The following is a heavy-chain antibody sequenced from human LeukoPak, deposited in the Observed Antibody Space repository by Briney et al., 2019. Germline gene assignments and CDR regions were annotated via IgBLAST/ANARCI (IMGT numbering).Heavy chain of an antibody. CDR1: GGTFSSYA. D-gene: IGHD3-9*01. Sequence: ASVKVSCKASGGTFSSYAISWVRQAPGQGLEWMGRIIPILGIANYAQKFQGRVTITADKSTSTAYMELSSLRSEDTAVYYCAINFYDILTGYSDLDVWGQGTTVTVSS. J-gene: IGHJ6*02. CDR3: AINFYDILTGYSDLDV. V-gene: IGHV1-69*04. CDR2: IIPILGIA.